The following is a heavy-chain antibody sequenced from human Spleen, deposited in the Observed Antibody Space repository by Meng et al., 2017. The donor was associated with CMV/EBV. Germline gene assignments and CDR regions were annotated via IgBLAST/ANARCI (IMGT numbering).Heavy chain of an antibody. D-gene: IGHD6-13*01. Sequence: GGSLRLSCAASGFTFRSYDMHWVRQVTGRGLEWVSGIGNAGDTYYPGSVKGRFTISRDDSKNTLYLQVNSLRAEDTAIYYCAKGRGSSSDYFDCWGQGTLVTVSS. CDR3: AKGRGSSSDYFDC. CDR1: GFTFRSYD. CDR2: IGNAGDT. V-gene: IGHV3-13*01. J-gene: IGHJ4*02.